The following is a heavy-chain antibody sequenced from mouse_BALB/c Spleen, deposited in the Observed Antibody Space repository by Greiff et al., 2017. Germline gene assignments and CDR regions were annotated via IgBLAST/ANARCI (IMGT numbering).Heavy chain of an antibody. CDR1: GFNIKDYY. CDR3: NANFSITTVVAKGWYFDV. Sequence: EVQLQQSGAELVRSGASVKLSCTASGFNIKDYYMHWVKQRPEQGLEWIGWIDPENGDTEYAPKFQGKATMTADTSSNTAYLQLSSLTSEDTAVYYCNANFSITTVVAKGWYFDVWGAGTTVTVSS. CDR2: IDPENGDT. V-gene: IGHV14-4*02. D-gene: IGHD1-1*01. J-gene: IGHJ1*01.